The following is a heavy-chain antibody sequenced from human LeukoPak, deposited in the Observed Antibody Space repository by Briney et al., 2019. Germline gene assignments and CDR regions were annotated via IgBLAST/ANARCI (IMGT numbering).Heavy chain of an antibody. D-gene: IGHD6-13*01. CDR1: GFTFSSYE. CDR3: ARVVAAAGTI. CDR2: ISSSGSTI. J-gene: IGHJ4*02. V-gene: IGHV3-48*03. Sequence: GGSLRLSCAASGFTFSSYEMHWVRQAPGKGLEWVSYISSSGSTIYYADSVKGRFTISRDNAKNSLYLQMNSLRAEDTAVYYCARVVAAAGTIWGQGTLVTVSS.